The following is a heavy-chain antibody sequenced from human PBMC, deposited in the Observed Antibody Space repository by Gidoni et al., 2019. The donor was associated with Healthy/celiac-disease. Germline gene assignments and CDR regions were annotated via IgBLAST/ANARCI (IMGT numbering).Heavy chain of an antibody. J-gene: IGHJ5*02. V-gene: IGHV4-31*03. CDR2: IYYRGST. D-gene: IGHD1-7*01. Sequence: QVQLQESGPGLVTPSQTLSLTCTVSGGSISSGGYYWSWIRQHPGKGLEWIGYIYYRGSTYYNPSLKSRVTISVDTSKNQFSLKLSSVTAADTAVYYCARAGTRITALRFDPWGQGTLVTVSS. CDR3: ARAGTRITALRFDP. CDR1: GGSISSGGYY.